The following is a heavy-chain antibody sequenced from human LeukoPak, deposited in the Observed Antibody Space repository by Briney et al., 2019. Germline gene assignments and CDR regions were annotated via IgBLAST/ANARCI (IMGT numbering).Heavy chain of an antibody. Sequence: PGGSLRLSCAASGFTFNTFTMNWVRQAPGKGLEWVASISSGANHIYYADSVKGRLTISRDNAKTSLYLQMTSPRVEDTAVYYCARDYYDSMAFDYWGQGILVTVSS. D-gene: IGHD3-22*01. J-gene: IGHJ4*02. CDR3: ARDYYDSMAFDY. CDR2: ISSGANHI. CDR1: GFTFNTFT. V-gene: IGHV3-21*04.